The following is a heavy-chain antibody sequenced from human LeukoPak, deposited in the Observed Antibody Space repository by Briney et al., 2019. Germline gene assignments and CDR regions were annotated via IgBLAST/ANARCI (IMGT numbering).Heavy chain of an antibody. J-gene: IGHJ4*02. Sequence: SETLSLTCAVSGYSISSGYYWGWSRQPPGKGLEWIGSIDHSGSTYYNPSLKSRVTISVDTSKNQFSPKLSSVAAAHTAVYYRERPHSGYDPPDHWGQGTLVPVSS. D-gene: IGHD5-12*01. CDR3: ERPHSGYDPPDH. V-gene: IGHV4-38-2*01. CDR2: IDHSGST. CDR1: GYSISSGYY.